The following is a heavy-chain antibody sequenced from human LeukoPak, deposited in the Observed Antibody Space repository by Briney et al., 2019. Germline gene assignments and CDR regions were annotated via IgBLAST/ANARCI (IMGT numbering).Heavy chain of an antibody. J-gene: IGHJ4*02. D-gene: IGHD6-13*01. CDR3: ARLQYSRSWYWLDY. CDR2: IYYSGST. Sequence: PSETLSLTCTVSGSSISSYYWSWNRQAPGKGLEWIGYIYYSGSTNYNPSLKSRVTISVDTSKNQFSLKLSSVTAADTAVYYCARLQYSRSWYWLDYWGQGTLATVSS. V-gene: IGHV4-59*08. CDR1: GSSISSYY.